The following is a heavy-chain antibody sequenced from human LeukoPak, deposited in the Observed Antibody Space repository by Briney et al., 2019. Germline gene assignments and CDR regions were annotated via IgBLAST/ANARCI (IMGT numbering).Heavy chain of an antibody. CDR1: GFTVSSNY. V-gene: IGHV3-53*01. D-gene: IGHD6-6*01. CDR3: ARASSPSLFDY. J-gene: IGHJ4*02. CDR2: IYSGGST. Sequence: GGSLRLSCAASGFTVSSNYMSWVRPAPGKGLEWVSVIYSGGSTYYADSVKGRFTISRDNSKNTLYLQMNSLRAEDTAVYYCARASSPSLFDYWGQGALVTVSS.